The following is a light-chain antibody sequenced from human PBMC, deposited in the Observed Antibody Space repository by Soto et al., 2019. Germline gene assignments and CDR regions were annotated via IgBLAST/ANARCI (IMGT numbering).Light chain of an antibody. CDR3: KQYNSYSWT. J-gene: IGKJ1*01. CDR2: DAS. Sequence: DIQMTQSPSTLSASVGDRVTITCRASQSISSWLAWYQQKPGKAPKLLIYDASSLDSGVPSRFSGSGSGTEFTLTISSLQPDDFATYYCKQYNSYSWTFGQGTKVEIK. CDR1: QSISSW. V-gene: IGKV1-5*01.